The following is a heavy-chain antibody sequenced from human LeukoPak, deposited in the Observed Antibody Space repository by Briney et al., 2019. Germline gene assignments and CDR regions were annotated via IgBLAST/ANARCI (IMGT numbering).Heavy chain of an antibody. CDR1: GFTFSSYD. CDR2: IRPSGDNT. D-gene: IGHD6-19*01. V-gene: IGHV3-23*01. CDR3: ARVAGWQWFDP. J-gene: IGHJ5*02. Sequence: PGGSLRLSCAASGFTFSSYDMTWVRQAPGRGLEWVSSIRPSGDNTYYGDSVKGRFTISRDNSKNTVYLQMKNMRVDDTAVYYCARVAGWQWFDPWGQGTLVTVSS.